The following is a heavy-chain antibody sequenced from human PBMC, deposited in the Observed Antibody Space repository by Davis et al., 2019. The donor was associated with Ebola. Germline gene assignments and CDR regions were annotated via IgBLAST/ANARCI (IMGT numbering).Heavy chain of an antibody. D-gene: IGHD2-15*01. CDR3: AIQVVEQTRIFDF. Sequence: SETLSLTCSVSGGSIGNSNYYCSWLRQPPGKGLEWIGSLFYTGTTYFNPSLNSRVAVSVDTSRNHFSLKLSSVTATDTAIYYCAIQVVEQTRIFDFWGQGTLVTVSS. CDR1: GGSIGNSNYY. J-gene: IGHJ4*02. CDR2: LFYTGTT. V-gene: IGHV4-39*02.